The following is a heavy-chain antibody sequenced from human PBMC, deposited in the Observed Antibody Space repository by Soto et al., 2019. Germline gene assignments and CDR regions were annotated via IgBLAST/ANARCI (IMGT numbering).Heavy chain of an antibody. Sequence: ASVKVSCKASGYTFTSYYMHWVRQAPGQGLEWMGIINPSGGSTRYAQKFQGWVTMTRDTSISTAYIELSSLRSEDTAVYYCARDKADCSGGSCYVGEGHWFDPWG. V-gene: IGHV1-46*01. D-gene: IGHD2-15*01. J-gene: IGHJ5*02. CDR1: GYTFTSYY. CDR2: INPSGGST. CDR3: ARDKADCSGGSCYVGEGHWFDP.